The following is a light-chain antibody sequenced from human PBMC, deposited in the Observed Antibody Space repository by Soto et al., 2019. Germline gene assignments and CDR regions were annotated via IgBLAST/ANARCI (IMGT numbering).Light chain of an antibody. Sequence: DIQMTQSPPSLSASVGDRVTITCRTSQTIGTYLNWYQQKPGKAPKLLIYAASSLQSGVPSRFSGRGSGTDFTLTISSLQPEDFAAYYWRQSYSTPPGAFGQGTKLEIK. CDR3: RQSYSTPPGA. CDR1: QTIGTY. CDR2: AAS. J-gene: IGKJ2*01. V-gene: IGKV1-39*01.